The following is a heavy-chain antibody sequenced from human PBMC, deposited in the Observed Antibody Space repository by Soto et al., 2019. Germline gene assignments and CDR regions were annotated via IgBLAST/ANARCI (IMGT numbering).Heavy chain of an antibody. J-gene: IGHJ5*02. V-gene: IGHV4-61*01. Sequence: PSETLSLTCTVSGGSVSSGSYYWSWIRQPPGKGLEWIGYIYYSGSTNYNPSLKSRVTISVDTSKNQFSLKLSSVAAADTAVYYCAREEENTGYCSGGSCYSWFEPWGQGTLVTVSS. CDR2: IYYSGST. D-gene: IGHD2-15*01. CDR3: AREEENTGYCSGGSCYSWFEP. CDR1: GGSVSSGSYY.